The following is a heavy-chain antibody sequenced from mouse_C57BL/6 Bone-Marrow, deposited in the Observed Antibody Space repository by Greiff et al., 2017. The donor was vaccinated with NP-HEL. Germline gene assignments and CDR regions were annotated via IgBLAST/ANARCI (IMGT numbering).Heavy chain of an antibody. Sequence: QVHVKQSGAELVKPGASVKLSCKASGYTFTSYWMHWVKQRPGQGLEWIGMIHPNSGSTNYNEKFKSKATLTVDKSSSTAYMQLSSLTSEDSAVYYCARYFLYYYGVAYWGQGTLVTVSA. J-gene: IGHJ3*01. CDR2: IHPNSGST. D-gene: IGHD1-1*01. CDR1: GYTFTSYW. V-gene: IGHV1-64*01. CDR3: ARYFLYYYGVAY.